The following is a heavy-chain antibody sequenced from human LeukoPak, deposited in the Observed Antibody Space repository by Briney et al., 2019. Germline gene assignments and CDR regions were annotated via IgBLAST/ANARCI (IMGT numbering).Heavy chain of an antibody. Sequence: RPSETLSLTCTVSGGSISSYYWSWIRQPAGKGLEWIGRIYTSGSTNYNPSLKSRVTMSVDTSKNQFSLKLSSVTAADTAVYYCAGVADITIFGVVIPPFDYWGQGTLVTVSS. V-gene: IGHV4-4*07. CDR2: IYTSGST. J-gene: IGHJ4*02. CDR1: GGSISSYY. D-gene: IGHD3-3*01. CDR3: AGVADITIFGVVIPPFDY.